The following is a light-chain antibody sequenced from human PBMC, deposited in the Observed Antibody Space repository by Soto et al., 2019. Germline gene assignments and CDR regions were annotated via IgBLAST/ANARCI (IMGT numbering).Light chain of an antibody. CDR3: CSYAGSPLV. J-gene: IGLJ1*01. CDR1: SGDVGNYIL. Sequence: QSALTQPASVSGSPGQSITISCTGTSGDVGNYILVSWYQHHPGKAPKLIIYEGSKRPSGVSDRFSGSKSGNTASLTISGLQAEDEADYYCCSYAGSPLVFGTGTKLTVL. V-gene: IGLV2-23*01. CDR2: EGS.